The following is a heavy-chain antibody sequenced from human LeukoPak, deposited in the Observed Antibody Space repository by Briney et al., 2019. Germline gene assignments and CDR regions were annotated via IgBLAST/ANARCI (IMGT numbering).Heavy chain of an antibody. CDR1: GGSFSGYY. J-gene: IGHJ4*02. V-gene: IGHV4-34*01. Sequence: SETLSLTCAVYGGSFSGYYWSWIRQPPGKGLEWIGEINHSGSTNYNPSLKSRVTISVDTSKNQFSLKLSSVTAADTAVYYCARVPRPGYYDSSGYKDYWGQGTLVTVSS. CDR2: INHSGST. D-gene: IGHD3-22*01. CDR3: ARVPRPGYYDSSGYKDY.